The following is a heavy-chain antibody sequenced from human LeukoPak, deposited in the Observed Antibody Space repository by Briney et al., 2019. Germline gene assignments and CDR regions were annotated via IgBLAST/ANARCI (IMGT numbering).Heavy chain of an antibody. J-gene: IGHJ1*01. V-gene: IGHV3-30*18. CDR1: GYTFSSYR. Sequence: GMSLRLSCAASGYTFSSYRMHWVRQAPAKGLEWVAVISYDGSNKYYADSVKGRFTISRDNSKNTLYLQMNSLRTEDTAIYYCAKEDVVVTTIRYFQHWGQGTLVTVSS. CDR2: ISYDGSNK. D-gene: IGHD3-22*01. CDR3: AKEDVVVTTIRYFQH.